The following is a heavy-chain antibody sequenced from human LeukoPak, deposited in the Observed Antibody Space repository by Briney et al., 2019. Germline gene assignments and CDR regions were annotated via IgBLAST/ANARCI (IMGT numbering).Heavy chain of an antibody. CDR3: ASEYIADEPNWFDP. D-gene: IGHD6-13*01. V-gene: IGHV1-2*02. J-gene: IGHJ5*02. CDR1: GYTFTDYY. Sequence: ASVKVSCKASGYTFTDYYMHWVRQAPGQGLEWMGWINPNSGGTNYAQKFQGRVTMTRDTSISTAYMELSRLRSDDTAVYYCASEYIADEPNWFDPWGQGTLVTVSS. CDR2: INPNSGGT.